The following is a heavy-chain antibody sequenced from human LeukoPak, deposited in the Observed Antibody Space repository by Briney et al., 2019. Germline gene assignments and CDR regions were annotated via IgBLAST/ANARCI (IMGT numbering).Heavy chain of an antibody. D-gene: IGHD2-2*02. V-gene: IGHV3-30*04. CDR2: ISYDGSNK. CDR3: ARVGYCSSTSCYTHFDF. CDR1: GFTFSSYA. J-gene: IGHJ4*02. Sequence: GGSLRLSCAASGFTFSSYAMHWVRQAPGKGLEWVAVISYDGSNKYYADSVKGRFTISRDNSKNTLYLQMNSLRAEDTAVYYCARVGYCSSTSCYTHFDFWGQGTLVTVSS.